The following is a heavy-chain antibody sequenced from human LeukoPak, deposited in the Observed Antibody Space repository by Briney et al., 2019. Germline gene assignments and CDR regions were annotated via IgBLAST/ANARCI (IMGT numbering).Heavy chain of an antibody. CDR2: ISGGSTYT. Sequence: PGGSLRLSCAASGFTFSSYTMNWVRQAPGKGLEWVSSISGGSTYTFYADSVKGRFTISRDNFRNTRYLQMHGLAGEDTAVYYCARDLVPAREHVLASGSYRSYGMDVWGQGTTVIVSS. J-gene: IGHJ6*02. CDR3: ARDLVPAREHVLASGSYRSYGMDV. V-gene: IGHV3-21*01. D-gene: IGHD3-10*01. CDR1: GFTFSSYT.